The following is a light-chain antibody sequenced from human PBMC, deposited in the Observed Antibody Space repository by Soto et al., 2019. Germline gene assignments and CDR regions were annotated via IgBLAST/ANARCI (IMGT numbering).Light chain of an antibody. CDR2: LKSDGSQ. Sequence: QSVLTQSPSAPASLGASVKLTCTLSSGHSSYAIAWHQQQPEKGPRYLMKLKSDGSQSKGDGIPDRFSGSSSGAERYLTISSLQSEDEADYSCQTWDTGIRVVFGGGTKLTVL. CDR3: QTWDTGIRVV. V-gene: IGLV4-69*01. J-gene: IGLJ2*01. CDR1: SGHSSYA.